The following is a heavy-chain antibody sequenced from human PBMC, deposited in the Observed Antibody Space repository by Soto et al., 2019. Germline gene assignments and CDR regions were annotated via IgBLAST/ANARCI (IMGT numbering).Heavy chain of an antibody. CDR2: ISGSGGST. J-gene: IGHJ6*02. CDR3: AKVGCSGGSCYSSDYYYGMDV. Sequence: GGSLRLSCAASGFTFSSYAMSWVRQAPGKGLEWVSAISGSGGSTYYADSVKGRFTISRDNSKNTLYLQMNSLRAEDTAVYYCAKVGCSGGSCYSSDYYYGMDVWGQGTTVTVSS. CDR1: GFTFSSYA. D-gene: IGHD2-15*01. V-gene: IGHV3-23*01.